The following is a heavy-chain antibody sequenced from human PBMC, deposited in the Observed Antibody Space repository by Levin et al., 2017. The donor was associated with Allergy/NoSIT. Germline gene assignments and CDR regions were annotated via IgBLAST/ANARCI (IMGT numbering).Heavy chain of an antibody. V-gene: IGHV3-13*01. CDR2: IGNAGDT. Sequence: GGSLRLSCAASGFTFSRYDMHWVRQATGKGLEWVSAIGNAGDTYYPDSVKGRFTISREDAKDSLYLQMNSLRAGDTAVYYCARGRYCSNTSCCRNYYFDYWGQGTLVTVSS. CDR3: ARGRYCSNTSCCRNYYFDY. CDR1: GFTFSRYD. D-gene: IGHD2-2*01. J-gene: IGHJ4*02.